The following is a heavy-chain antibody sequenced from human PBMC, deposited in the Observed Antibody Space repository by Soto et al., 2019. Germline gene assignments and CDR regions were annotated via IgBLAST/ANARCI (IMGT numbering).Heavy chain of an antibody. V-gene: IGHV4-61*01. CDR1: GGSVSSGSYY. J-gene: IGHJ4*02. D-gene: IGHD5-18*01. CDR2: IYYSGST. CDR3: AREEGLLYSYGPAFDY. Sequence: SETLSLTCTVSGGSVSSGSYYWSWIRQPPGKGLEWIGYIYYSGSTNYNPSLKSRVTISVDTSKNQFSLKLSSVTAADTAVYYCAREEGLLYSYGPAFDYWGQGTLVTVSS.